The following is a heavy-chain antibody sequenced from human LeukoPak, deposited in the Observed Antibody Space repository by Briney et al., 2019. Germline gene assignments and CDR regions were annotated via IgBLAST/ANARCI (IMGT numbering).Heavy chain of an antibody. CDR3: ASVCSSTNCYDFDY. CDR1: GYTFTDYY. CDR2: INPKSAGT. Sequence: ASVKVSCKASGYTFTDYYMHWVRQAPGQGLEWMGWINPKSAGTNYAQKFQGRVTMTRDMSISTAYMELSRLRSDDTAVYYCASVCSSTNCYDFDYWGQGTLVTVPS. D-gene: IGHD2-2*01. V-gene: IGHV1-2*02. J-gene: IGHJ4*02.